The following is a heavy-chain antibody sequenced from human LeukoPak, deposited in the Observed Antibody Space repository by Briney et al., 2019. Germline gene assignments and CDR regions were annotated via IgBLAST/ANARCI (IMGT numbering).Heavy chain of an antibody. V-gene: IGHV3-21*01. CDR2: ISSSSSYI. CDR1: GFTFSSYS. Sequence: GGSLRLSCAASGFTFSSYSMNWVRQAPGKGLEWVSSISSSSSYIYYADSVKGRFTVSKDNAKESLYLLMNSLRGDDSAVYYCARVVYPGMDVWGQGITVTVSS. J-gene: IGHJ6*02. D-gene: IGHD5/OR15-5a*01. CDR3: ARVVYPGMDV.